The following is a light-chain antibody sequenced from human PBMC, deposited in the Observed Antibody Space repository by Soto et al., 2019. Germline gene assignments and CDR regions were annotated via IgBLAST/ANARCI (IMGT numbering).Light chain of an antibody. Sequence: QSVLTQPPSVSAAPGQKVTISCSGSSSNIGNNYVSWYQQLPGTAPKLLIYDNNKRPSEIPDRFSGSKSGTSATLGITGLQTGDEADYYCGTWASSLSVVFGGGTKLTVL. CDR1: SSNIGNNY. J-gene: IGLJ2*01. V-gene: IGLV1-51*01. CDR2: DNN. CDR3: GTWASSLSVV.